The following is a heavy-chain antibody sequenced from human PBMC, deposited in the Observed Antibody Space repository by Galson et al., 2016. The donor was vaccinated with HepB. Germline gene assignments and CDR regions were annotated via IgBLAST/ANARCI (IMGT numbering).Heavy chain of an antibody. D-gene: IGHD1-14*01. CDR3: ARDGNHGYDMDY. Sequence: SLRLSCAASGFTFSTYAMSWVRQAPGKGLEWVSAISGSGVNAHYADSVKGRFTISRDNAKNSLYLQMNSLRDEDTAIYFCARDGNHGYDMDYWGQGTLVTVAS. V-gene: IGHV3-23*01. J-gene: IGHJ4*02. CDR1: GFTFSTYA. CDR2: ISGSGVNA.